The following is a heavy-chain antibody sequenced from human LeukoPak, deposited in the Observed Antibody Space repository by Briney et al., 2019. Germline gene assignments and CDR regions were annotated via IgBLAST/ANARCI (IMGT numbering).Heavy chain of an antibody. V-gene: IGHV4-59*12. J-gene: IGHJ6*03. D-gene: IGHD3-10*01. Sequence: SETLSLTCTVSGGSISSYYWSWIRQPPGKGLEWIGYIYYSGSTNYNPSLKSRVTISVDTSKNQFSLKLSSVTAADTAVYYCARRVGRYFGERAYYYNYMDVWGKGTTVTISS. CDR1: GGSISSYY. CDR2: IYYSGST. CDR3: ARRVGRYFGERAYYYNYMDV.